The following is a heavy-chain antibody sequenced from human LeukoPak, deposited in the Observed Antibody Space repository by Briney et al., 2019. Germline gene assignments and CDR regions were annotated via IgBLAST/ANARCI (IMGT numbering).Heavy chain of an antibody. D-gene: IGHD6-19*01. CDR2: IGIEGDT. CDR1: GFTFPNYD. J-gene: IGHJ4*01. CDR3: VRGGSGWYYFDY. V-gene: IGHV3-13*04. Sequence: GSLSLSFPASGFTFPNYDLHWVRQATGKGLEVVSAIGIEGDTYYQRSVKGRFPISRENAKNSLYLQMNILRDGDTAVYYCVRGGSGWYYFDYWGQGTLVTV.